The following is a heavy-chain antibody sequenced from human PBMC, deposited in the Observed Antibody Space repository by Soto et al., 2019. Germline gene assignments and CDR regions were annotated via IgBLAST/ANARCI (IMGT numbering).Heavy chain of an antibody. CDR2: IYYSGST. CDR1: GGSISSSSYY. CDR3: ARHKRVAGSDWFDP. J-gene: IGHJ5*02. Sequence: QLQLQESGPGLVKPSETLSLTCTVSGGSISSSSYYWGWIRQPPGKGLEWIGSIYYSGSTYYNPSLKSRVTISVVTSKNQFSLKLSSVTAADTAVYYCARHKRVAGSDWFDPWGQGTLVTVSS. D-gene: IGHD6-19*01. V-gene: IGHV4-39*01.